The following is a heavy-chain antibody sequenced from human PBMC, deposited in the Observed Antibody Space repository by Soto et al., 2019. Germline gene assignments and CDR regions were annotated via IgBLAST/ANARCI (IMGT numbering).Heavy chain of an antibody. CDR1: GGSISSYY. CDR2: IYYSGST. J-gene: IGHJ4*02. D-gene: IGHD3-3*01. Sequence: SETLSLTCTVSGGSISSYYWSWIRQPPGKGLEWIGYIYYSGSTNYNPSLKSRVTISVDTSKNQFSLKLSSVTAADTAVYYCARHYDFWSGYHQYYFDYWGQGTLVTVSS. CDR3: ARHYDFWSGYHQYYFDY. V-gene: IGHV4-59*08.